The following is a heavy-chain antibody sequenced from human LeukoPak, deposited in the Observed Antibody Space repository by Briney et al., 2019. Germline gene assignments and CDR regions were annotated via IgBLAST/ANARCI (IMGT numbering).Heavy chain of an antibody. V-gene: IGHV3-23*01. CDR3: AKAFLSSSWGCFDY. D-gene: IGHD6-13*01. CDR1: GFTFSSYA. Sequence: GGSLRLSCAASGFTFSSYAMSWVRQAPGKGLEWVSGISGSGGSTDYADSVKGRFTISRDNSNNTLYLQMNSLRAEDTAVYYCAKAFLSSSWGCFDYWGQGTLVTVSS. J-gene: IGHJ4*02. CDR2: ISGSGGST.